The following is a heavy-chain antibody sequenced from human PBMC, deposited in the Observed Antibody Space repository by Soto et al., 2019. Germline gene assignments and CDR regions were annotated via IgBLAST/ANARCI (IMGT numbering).Heavy chain of an antibody. V-gene: IGHV3-7*02. D-gene: IGHD6-13*01. J-gene: IGHJ4*02. CDR3: ATSVGPAAAGLVVDF. CDR2: IKQDENGK. Sequence: EVQLVESGGGLVQPGGSLRLSCEASGFTFSSRWMTWVRQGPGKGLEWVANIKQDENGKDYVDSVKGRFTISRDNAKNSLALRMDSLRAGDSAGYCWATSVGPAAAGLVVDFWGQGTLVTVSS. CDR1: GFTFSSRW.